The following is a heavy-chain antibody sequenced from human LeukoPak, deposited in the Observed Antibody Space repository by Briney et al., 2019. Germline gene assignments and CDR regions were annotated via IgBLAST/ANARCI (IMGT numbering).Heavy chain of an antibody. Sequence: AGGSLRLSCAASGFTVSSNYMSWVRQAPGKGLEWVSVIYSGGNTYYADSVKGRFTISRDNSKNTLYLQMNSLRAEDTAVYYCARGPTTNDYFDYWGQGTLVTVSS. V-gene: IGHV3-53*01. J-gene: IGHJ4*02. CDR3: ARGPTTNDYFDY. D-gene: IGHD1-1*01. CDR2: IYSGGNT. CDR1: GFTVSSNY.